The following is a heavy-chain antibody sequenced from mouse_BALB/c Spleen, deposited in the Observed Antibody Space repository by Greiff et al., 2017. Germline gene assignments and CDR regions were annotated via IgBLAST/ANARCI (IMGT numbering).Heavy chain of an antibody. CDR3: TRSRREGFMDY. J-gene: IGHJ4*01. V-gene: IGHV1S81*02. CDR2: INPSNGGT. Sequence: QVQLQQPGAELVKPGASVKLSCKASGYTFTSYYMYWVKQRPGQGLEWIGGINPSNGGTNFNEKFKSKATLTVDKSSSTAYMQLSSLTSEDSAVYYCTRSRREGFMDYWGQGTSVTVSS. CDR1: GYTFTSYY.